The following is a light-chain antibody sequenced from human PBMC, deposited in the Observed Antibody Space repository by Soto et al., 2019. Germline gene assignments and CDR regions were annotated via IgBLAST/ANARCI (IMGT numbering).Light chain of an antibody. Sequence: DIQMTQSPSTLSGSVGDRVTITCRASQTISSWLAWYQQKPGKAPKLLIYKASTLKSGVPSRFSGSGSGTEFTLTISSLQPDDFATHYCQQYNSYSEAFGQGTKV. J-gene: IGKJ1*01. CDR3: QQYNSYSEA. V-gene: IGKV1-5*03. CDR2: KAS. CDR1: QTISSW.